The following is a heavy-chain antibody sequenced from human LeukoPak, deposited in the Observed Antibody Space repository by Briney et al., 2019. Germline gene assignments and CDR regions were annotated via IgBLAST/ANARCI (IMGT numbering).Heavy chain of an antibody. CDR1: GGSISSYY. Sequence: SETLSLTCTVSGGSISSYYWSWIRQPAGKGLEWIGRIYTSGSTNYKPSLKSRVTMSVDTSKNQFSLKLISVTAADTAVYYCARDSSGYSSGYYYWYFDLWGRGTLVTVSS. V-gene: IGHV4-4*07. D-gene: IGHD3-22*01. J-gene: IGHJ2*01. CDR2: IYTSGST. CDR3: ARDSSGYSSGYYYWYFDL.